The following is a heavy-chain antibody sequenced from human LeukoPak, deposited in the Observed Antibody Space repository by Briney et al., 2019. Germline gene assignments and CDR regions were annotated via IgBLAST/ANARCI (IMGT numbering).Heavy chain of an antibody. CDR2: INHSGST. J-gene: IGHJ4*02. CDR1: GGSFSGYY. CDR3: ARHSYGDYYFDY. Sequence: SETLSLTCAVYGGSFSGYYWSWIRQPPGKGLEWIGEINHSGSTNYNPSLKSRVTISVDTSKNQFSLKVSSVTAADTAVYYCARHSYGDYYFDYWGQGTLVTVSS. V-gene: IGHV4-34*01. D-gene: IGHD4-17*01.